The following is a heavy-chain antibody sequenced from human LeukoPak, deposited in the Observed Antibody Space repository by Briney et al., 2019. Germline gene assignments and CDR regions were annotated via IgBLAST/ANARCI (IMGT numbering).Heavy chain of an antibody. CDR3: ARVAITIFGNHQVDYYGMDV. CDR2: VNHSGST. J-gene: IGHJ6*02. D-gene: IGHD3-3*01. CDR1: GGSFSANY. V-gene: IGHV4-34*01. Sequence: PSGTLSLTCAVYGGSFSANYWSWIRQPPGKGLECIGEVNHSGSTKYNPSLKSRVTISADTSKNQFSLKLSSVTAADTAVYYCARVAITIFGNHQVDYYGMDVWGQGTTVTVSS.